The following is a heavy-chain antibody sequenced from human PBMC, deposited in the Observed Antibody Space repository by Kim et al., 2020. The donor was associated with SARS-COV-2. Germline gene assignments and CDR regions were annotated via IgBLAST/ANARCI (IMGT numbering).Heavy chain of an antibody. CDR1: GFTFSSYA. D-gene: IGHD1-26*01. J-gene: IGHJ3*02. V-gene: IGHV3-30-3*01. Sequence: GGSLRLSCAASGFTFSSYAMHWVRQAPGKGLEWVAVISYDGSNKYYADSVKGRFTISRDNSKNTLYLQMNSLRAEDTAVYYCAREGVGVSRWELPPGAFDIWGQGTMVTVSS. CDR3: AREGVGVSRWELPPGAFDI. CDR2: ISYDGSNK.